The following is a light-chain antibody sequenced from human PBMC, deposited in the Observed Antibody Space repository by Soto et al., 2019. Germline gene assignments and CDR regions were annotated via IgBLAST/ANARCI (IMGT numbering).Light chain of an antibody. CDR1: QGIRND. V-gene: IGKV1-6*01. Sequence: AIQMTQSPASLSASVGDRVTITCRASQGIRNDLDWFQQKPGKATKLLIYAASNLQSGVPARFSGSGSGTDFTLTISSLQPEDFATYYCLQKYFYPFAFGPGTKLDIK. CDR2: AAS. CDR3: LQKYFYPFA. J-gene: IGKJ3*01.